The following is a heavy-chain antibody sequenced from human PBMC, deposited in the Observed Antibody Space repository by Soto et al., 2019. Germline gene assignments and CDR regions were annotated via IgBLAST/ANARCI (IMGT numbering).Heavy chain of an antibody. CDR3: AKGVSITVAGTIDN. D-gene: IGHD6-19*01. CDR1: GFTFDDYA. J-gene: IGHJ4*02. CDR2: ISWNSGSI. Sequence: EVQLVESGGGLVQPGRSLRLSCAASGFTFDDYAMHWVRQAPGKGLEWVSGISWNSGSIGYADSVKDRLTISRDNAKNSLYLQMNSLRAEDTALYFCAKGVSITVAGTIDNWGQGTLVTVSS. V-gene: IGHV3-9*01.